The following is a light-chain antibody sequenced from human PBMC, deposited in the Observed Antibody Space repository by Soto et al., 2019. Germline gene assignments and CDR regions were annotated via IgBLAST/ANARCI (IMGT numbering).Light chain of an antibody. J-gene: IGLJ2*01. CDR3: RSYTSSNTVE. CDR2: EVS. Sequence: QSALTQPASVSGSPGQSIAISCTGTRSDGGGYNYVCWYQQHPGKAPKLMIDEVSNRPSGVSNRFSGSKSGNTASLTSSGLQAEDEADLHYRSYTSSNTVEFGGGTKHTVL. V-gene: IGLV2-14*01. CDR1: RSDGGGYNY.